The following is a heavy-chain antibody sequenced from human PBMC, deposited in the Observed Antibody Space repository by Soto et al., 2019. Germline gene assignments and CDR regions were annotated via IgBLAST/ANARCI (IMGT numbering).Heavy chain of an antibody. J-gene: IGHJ6*02. D-gene: IGHD3-3*01. CDR3: VKDHGFLEWLPDYYYYYGMDV. CDR1: GFTFSSYA. CDR2: ISSNGGST. V-gene: IGHV3-64D*08. Sequence: PGGSLRLSCSASGFTFSSYAMHWVRQAPGKGLEYVSAISSNGGSTYYADSVKGRSTISRDNSKNTLYLQMSSLRAEDTAVYYCVKDHGFLEWLPDYYYYYGMDVWGQGTTVTVSS.